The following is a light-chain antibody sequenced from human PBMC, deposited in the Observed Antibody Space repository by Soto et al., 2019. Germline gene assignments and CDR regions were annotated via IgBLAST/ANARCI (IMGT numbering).Light chain of an antibody. Sequence: DVELTQSPLSLSVTLGQSASISCRSSQSLVYTDGRTYLNWIQQRPGQAPRRLIYYGSGRDSGGPDKFSGSGSGTDFTLEISRVEAEDVGVYYCTQGSHWPFTFGPGTRVDIK. J-gene: IGKJ3*01. V-gene: IGKV2-30*01. CDR1: QSLVYTDGRTY. CDR3: TQGSHWPFT. CDR2: YGS.